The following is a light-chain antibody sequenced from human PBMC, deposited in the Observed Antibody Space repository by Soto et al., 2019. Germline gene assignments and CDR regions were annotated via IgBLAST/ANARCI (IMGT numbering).Light chain of an antibody. CDR2: DVS. CDR1: SSDVGGYNY. J-gene: IGLJ2*01. CDR3: SSYTSSSTVV. Sequence: QSALTQPASVSGSPGQSITISCTGTSSDVGGYNYVSWYQQHPGKAPKLMIYDVSNRPSGVYNRFSGSKSGNTASLNISGLQAEDEADYYCSSYTSSSTVVFAGGTKLTVL. V-gene: IGLV2-14*01.